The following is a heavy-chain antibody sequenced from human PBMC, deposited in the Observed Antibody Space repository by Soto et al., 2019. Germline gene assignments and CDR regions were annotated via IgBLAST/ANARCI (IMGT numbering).Heavy chain of an antibody. CDR2: IDYNGVT. V-gene: IGHV4-39*01. J-gene: IGHJ4*02. D-gene: IGHD2-15*01. CDR3: GKVLVGATGHTDSDS. CDR1: GGSIYRSGYY. Sequence: SETLSLTCTVSGGSIYRSGYYWGWIRQPPGRGLEWIGNIDYNGVTYSNPSLKSRVTISRDTSKNQFSLKLTSVTAADTGLYYCGKVLVGATGHTDSDSWGPGTLVTVSS.